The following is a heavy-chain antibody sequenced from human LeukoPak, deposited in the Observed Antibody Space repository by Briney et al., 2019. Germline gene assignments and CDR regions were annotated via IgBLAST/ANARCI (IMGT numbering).Heavy chain of an antibody. J-gene: IGHJ4*02. CDR3: TRGDDFWSGYPVRYYFDY. CDR1: GFTFGDYA. D-gene: IGHD3-3*01. Sequence: GGSLRLSCTASGFTFGDYAMSWFRQAPGKGLEWVGFIRSKAYGGTTEYAASVKGRFTISRDDSKSIAYLRMNSLKTEDTAVYYCTRGDDFWSGYPVRYYFDYWGQGTLVTVSS. V-gene: IGHV3-49*03. CDR2: IRSKAYGGTT.